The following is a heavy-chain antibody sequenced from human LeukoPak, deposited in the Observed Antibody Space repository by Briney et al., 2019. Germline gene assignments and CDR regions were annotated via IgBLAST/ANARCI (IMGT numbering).Heavy chain of an antibody. CDR3: ASWRWLQSDVDY. J-gene: IGHJ4*02. CDR2: IKQDGSEK. CDR1: GFTFSSYW. D-gene: IGHD5-24*01. Sequence: PGGSLRLSCAASGFTFSSYWMSWVRQAPGKGLEWVANIKQDGSEKYYVDSVKGRFTISRDNAKNSLYLQMNSLRAEGTAVYYCASWRWLQSDVDYWGQGTLVTVSS. V-gene: IGHV3-7*01.